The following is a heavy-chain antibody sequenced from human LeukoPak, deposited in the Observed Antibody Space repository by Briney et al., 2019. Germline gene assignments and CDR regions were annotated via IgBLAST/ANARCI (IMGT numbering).Heavy chain of an antibody. CDR3: ARASSGYSYGHYFDY. Sequence: GGSLRLSCAASGFTVSSNYMSWVRRAPGKGLEWVSVIYSGGSTYYADSVKGRFTISRDNSKNTLYLQMNSLRAEDTAVYYCARASSGYSYGHYFDYWGQGTLVTVSS. CDR2: IYSGGST. J-gene: IGHJ4*02. V-gene: IGHV3-66*02. CDR1: GFTVSSNY. D-gene: IGHD5-18*01.